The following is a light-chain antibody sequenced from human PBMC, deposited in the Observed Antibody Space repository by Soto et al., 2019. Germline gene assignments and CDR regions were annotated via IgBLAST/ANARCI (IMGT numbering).Light chain of an antibody. CDR3: QQVHSNMLP. J-gene: IGKJ3*01. V-gene: IGKV4-1*01. CDR2: WAS. CDR1: QSVLDISNNKEC. Sequence: DIVLTQSPDSLAVSRGERATINCKSSQSVLDISNNKECLAWFQQKPGQPPKLLIYWASTRESGVPDRFHGSGSGEDFTLTSSSLQAEDVAIFYLQQVHSNMLPFRPGTKVDIK.